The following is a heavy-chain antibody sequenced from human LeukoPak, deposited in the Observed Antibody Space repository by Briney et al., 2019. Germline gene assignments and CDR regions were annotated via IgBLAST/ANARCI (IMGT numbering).Heavy chain of an antibody. CDR2: IIPILGIA. CDR1: GGTFSSYA. V-gene: IGHV1-69*04. CDR3: ARDPDTAMVAFDY. D-gene: IGHD5-18*01. J-gene: IGHJ4*02. Sequence: SVKVSCKASGGTFSSYAISWVRQAPGQGLEWMGRIIPILGIANYAQKFRGRVTITADKSTSTAYMELSSLRSEDTAVYYCARDPDTAMVAFDYWGQGTLVTVSS.